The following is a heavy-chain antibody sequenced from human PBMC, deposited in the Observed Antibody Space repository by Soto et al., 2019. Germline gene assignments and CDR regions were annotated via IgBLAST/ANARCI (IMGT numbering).Heavy chain of an antibody. V-gene: IGHV4-34*01. D-gene: IGHD4-17*01. CDR1: SRSFSNYY. CDR3: ARVDHGDYAANYFRGMDV. CDR2: INHSGST. J-gene: IGHJ6*02. Sequence: PSETLSLTCAVYSRSFSNYYWSWIRQPPGKGLEWIGEINHSGSTNYNPSLKRRVTISVDTPKTQFSLKLSSVTAADTAVYYCARVDHGDYAANYFRGMDVWRQGTTVTVSS.